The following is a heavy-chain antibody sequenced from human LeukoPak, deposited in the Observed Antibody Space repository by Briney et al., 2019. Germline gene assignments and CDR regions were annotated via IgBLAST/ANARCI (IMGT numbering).Heavy chain of an antibody. CDR3: ARVGFYYDSSGYYYPYDAFDI. Sequence: SETLSLTCTVSGGSISSYYWSWIRQPPGKGLEWIGYIYYSGSTNYNPSLKSRVTISVDTSKNQFSLKLSSVTAADTAVYYCARVGFYYDSSGYYYPYDAFDIWGQGTMVTVSS. CDR1: GGSISSYY. CDR2: IYYSGST. J-gene: IGHJ3*02. V-gene: IGHV4-59*08. D-gene: IGHD3-22*01.